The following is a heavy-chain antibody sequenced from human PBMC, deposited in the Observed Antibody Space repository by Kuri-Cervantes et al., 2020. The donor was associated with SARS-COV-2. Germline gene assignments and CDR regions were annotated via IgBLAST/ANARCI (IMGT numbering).Heavy chain of an antibody. J-gene: IGHJ6*02. CDR1: GGSFSGYY. CDR2: INHSGSI. CDR3: ARGVGAAVAGTLITIYYYYGMDV. V-gene: IGHV4-34*01. D-gene: IGHD6-19*01. Sequence: SETLSLTCAVYGGSFSGYYWSWIRQPPGKGLEWIGEINHSGSINYNPSLRSRVTISVDTSKNQFSLKLSSVTAADTAVYYCARGVGAAVAGTLITIYYYYGMDVWGQGTTVTVSS.